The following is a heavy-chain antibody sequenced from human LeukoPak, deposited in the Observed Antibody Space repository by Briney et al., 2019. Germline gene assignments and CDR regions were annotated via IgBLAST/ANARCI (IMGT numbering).Heavy chain of an antibody. CDR3: ARGGTVAYWYFDL. CDR1: GGSFSGYY. Sequence: SETLSLTCAVYGGSFSGYYWSWIRQPPGKGLEWIGEINHSGSTNYNPSLKSRVTISVDTSKNQFSLKLSSVTAADMAVYYCARGGTVAYWYFDLWGRGTLVTVSS. J-gene: IGHJ2*01. D-gene: IGHD4-23*01. CDR2: INHSGST. V-gene: IGHV4-34*01.